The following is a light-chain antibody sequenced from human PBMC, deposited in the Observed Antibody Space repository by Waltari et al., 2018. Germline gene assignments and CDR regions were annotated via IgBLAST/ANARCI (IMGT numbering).Light chain of an antibody. CDR2: MGS. J-gene: IGKJ4*01. V-gene: IGKV2-28*01. CDR1: QSLLHGDGRNF. Sequence: DIVMTQSPLSLPVTPGEPASISSRSSQSLLHGDGRNFLDWYLQKPGQSPQLLIYMGSNRASGVPDRFSGSGSGTYFTLKISRVEAEDVGVYYCMQARQPPYTFGGGTKVEIK. CDR3: MQARQPPYT.